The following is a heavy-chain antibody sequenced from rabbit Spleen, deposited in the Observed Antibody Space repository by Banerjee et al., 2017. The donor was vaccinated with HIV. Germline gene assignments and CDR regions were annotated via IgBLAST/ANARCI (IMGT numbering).Heavy chain of an antibody. D-gene: IGHD8-1*01. CDR1: GVSFSFTSY. V-gene: IGHV1S40*01. J-gene: IGHJ3*01. Sequence: QSLEESGGDLVKPGASLTLTCTASGVSFSFTSYMCWVRQTPGKGLEWIACIDTGSSGFTYFASWAKGRFTISSHNAQNTLYLQLNSLTVADTATYFCARDGAGGSYFALWGQGTLVTVS. CDR2: IDTGSSGFT. CDR3: ARDGAGGSYFAL.